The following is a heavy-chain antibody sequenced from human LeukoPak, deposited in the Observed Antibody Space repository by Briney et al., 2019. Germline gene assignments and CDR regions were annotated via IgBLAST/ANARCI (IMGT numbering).Heavy chain of an antibody. V-gene: IGHV1-2*06. CDR3: ARGHYGGNPYYFDY. J-gene: IGHJ4*02. Sequence: ASVKVSCKASGYTFTVYYMHWVRQGPGQGLGWMGRINPNSGGTNYAQEFQGRVTMTRDTSISTAYMELSRLRSDDPAVYYCARGHYGGNPYYFDYWGQGTLVTVSS. CDR2: INPNSGGT. CDR1: GYTFTVYY. D-gene: IGHD4/OR15-4a*01.